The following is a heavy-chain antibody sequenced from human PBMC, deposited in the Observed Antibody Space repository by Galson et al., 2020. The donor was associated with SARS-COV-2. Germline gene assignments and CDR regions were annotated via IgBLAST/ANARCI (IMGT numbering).Heavy chain of an antibody. CDR2: INHSGST. J-gene: IGHJ4*02. Sequence: SETLSLTCAVYGGSFSGYYWSWIRQLPGKGLEWIGEINHSGSTNYNPSLKSRVTISVDTSKNQFSLKLSSVTAADTAVYYWATDMGDDSSGQWGQGTLVTVSS. CDR1: GGSFSGYY. V-gene: IGHV4-34*01. D-gene: IGHD3-22*01. CDR3: ATDMGDDSSGQ.